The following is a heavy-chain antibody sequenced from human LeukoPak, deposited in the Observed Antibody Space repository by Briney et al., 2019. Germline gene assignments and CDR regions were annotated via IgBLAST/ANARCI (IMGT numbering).Heavy chain of an antibody. CDR1: GYTFTGYY. CDR2: INPNSGGT. J-gene: IGHJ4*02. D-gene: IGHD3-10*01. V-gene: IGHV1-2*02. CDR3: ARVRPKKLLWFGGLLKTTSYFDY. Sequence: ASVKVSCKASGYTFTGYYMHWVRQAPGQGLEWMGWINPNSGGTNYAQKFQGRVTMTRDTSISTAYMELSRLRSDDTAVYYCARVRPKKLLWFGGLLKTTSYFDYWGQGTLVTVSS.